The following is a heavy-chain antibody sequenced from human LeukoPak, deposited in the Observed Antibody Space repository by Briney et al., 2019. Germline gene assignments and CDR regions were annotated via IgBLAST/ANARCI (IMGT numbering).Heavy chain of an antibody. D-gene: IGHD6-13*01. CDR3: AMGVDRSSWYLFDY. Sequence: ASVKVSCKLSGDTLSDLSIHWVRQAPGKGLEXXXXFDPEDGETVYAQKFQGRVTVTEDTSTDTAYMEVTNLRSDDTAVYYCAMGVDRSSWYLFDYWGQGALVTVSS. J-gene: IGHJ4*02. CDR2: FDPEDGET. V-gene: IGHV1-24*01. CDR1: GDTLSDLS.